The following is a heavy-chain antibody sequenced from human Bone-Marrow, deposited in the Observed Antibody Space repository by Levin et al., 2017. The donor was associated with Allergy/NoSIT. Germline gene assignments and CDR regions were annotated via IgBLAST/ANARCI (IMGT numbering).Heavy chain of an antibody. CDR1: GFTFSSYS. CDR2: ISSSSSYI. V-gene: IGHV3-21*01. CDR3: ARKGFGEMDAFDS. D-gene: IGHD3-10*01. J-gene: IGHJ3*02. Sequence: GGSLRLSCAASGFTFSSYSMNWVRQAPGKGLEWVSSISSSSSYIYYADSVKGRFTISRDNAKNSLYLQMNSLRAEDTAVYYCARKGFGEMDAFDSWGQGTMVTVSS.